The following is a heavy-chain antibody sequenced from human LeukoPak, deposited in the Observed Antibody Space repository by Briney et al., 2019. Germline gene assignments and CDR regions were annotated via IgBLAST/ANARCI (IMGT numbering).Heavy chain of an antibody. Sequence: SETLSLTCAVYGGSCSGYYWSWLRQPPGKGLEWFGEINHSGSTNYNQSLKSRVTISVDPSKSQFSLKLSSVNAADTAVYYCARDGGRFLQWLYPRYGMDVWGQGTTVTVSS. CDR2: INHSGST. CDR1: GGSCSGYY. J-gene: IGHJ6*02. CDR3: ARDGGRFLQWLYPRYGMDV. V-gene: IGHV4-34*01. D-gene: IGHD3-3*01.